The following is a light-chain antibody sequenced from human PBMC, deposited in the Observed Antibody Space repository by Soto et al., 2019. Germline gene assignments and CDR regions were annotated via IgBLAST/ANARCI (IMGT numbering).Light chain of an antibody. V-gene: IGKV1D-12*01. CDR1: HGISNR. Sequence: LHITKNPSSVSASVGDRVSITCRASHGISNRLAWHQQKPGKAPKLLIYAAPSLQSGVQSRFSGRGSGTDFTLTISSLHPKDFATYYFPAGTRHSCSFG. CDR3: PAGTRHSCS. J-gene: IGKJ5*01. CDR2: AAP.